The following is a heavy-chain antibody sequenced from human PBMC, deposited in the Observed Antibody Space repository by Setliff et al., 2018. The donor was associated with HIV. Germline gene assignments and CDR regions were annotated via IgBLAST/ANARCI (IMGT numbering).Heavy chain of an antibody. V-gene: IGHV4-39*01. CDR1: GGSISRRDYC. CDR3: ARHSTAVVIGVPERDDAFDI. CDR2: VYYTWNT. J-gene: IGHJ3*02. Sequence: PSETLSLTCTVSGGSISRRDYCWGWIRQPPGKGLEWIGSVYYTWNTYYNPSLKSRVTVSVDTSKNQFSLKLSSVTAADTAVYYCARHSTAVVIGVPERDDAFDIGGHGTMVTVSS. D-gene: IGHD2-21*01.